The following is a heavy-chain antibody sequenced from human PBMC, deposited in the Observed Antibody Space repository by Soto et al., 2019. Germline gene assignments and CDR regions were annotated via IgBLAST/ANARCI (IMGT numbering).Heavy chain of an antibody. J-gene: IGHJ5*02. CDR1: GGSISSSGYY. D-gene: IGHD4-4*01. Sequence: VSGGSISSSGYYWGWIRQPPGKGLEWIGTIYYSGSTYYNPSLKSRVTLSVDMSMNQFSLKLSSVTAAVSAVYYCASSIWFDPWGQGTLVTVSS. V-gene: IGHV4-39*01. CDR3: ASSIWFDP. CDR2: IYYSGST.